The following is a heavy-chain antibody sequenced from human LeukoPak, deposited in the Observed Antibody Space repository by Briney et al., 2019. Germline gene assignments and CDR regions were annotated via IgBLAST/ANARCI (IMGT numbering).Heavy chain of an antibody. J-gene: IGHJ4*02. CDR2: IYYSGST. CDR3: AGHFGPLFGLTTVTI. D-gene: IGHD4-17*01. V-gene: IGHV4-39*01. CDR1: GGSISSSSYY. Sequence: PSETLSLTCTVSGGSISSSSYYWGWIRQPPGKGLEWIGSIYYSGSTYYNPSLKSRVTISVDTSKNQFSLKLSSVTAADTAVYYCAGHFGPLFGLTTVTIWGQGTLVTVSS.